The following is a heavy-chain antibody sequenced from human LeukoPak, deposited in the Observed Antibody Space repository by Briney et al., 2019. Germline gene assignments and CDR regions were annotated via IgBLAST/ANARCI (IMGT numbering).Heavy chain of an antibody. D-gene: IGHD3-10*01. J-gene: IGHJ6*03. CDR2: IKSKGSGGTT. Sequence: PGGSLRLSCTVSGLPLSDAWMSWVRQAPGKGLEWVGRIKSKGSGGTTDYGAPVKDRFTISRDDLENTIYLQMSSLKTEDTAVYYCSWIRGALGYYYMDVWGKGTPVTISS. CDR3: SWIRGALGYYYMDV. V-gene: IGHV3-15*01. CDR1: GLPLSDAW.